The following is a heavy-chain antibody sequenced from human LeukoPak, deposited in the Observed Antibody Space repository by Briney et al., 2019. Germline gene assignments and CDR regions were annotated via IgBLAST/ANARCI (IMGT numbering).Heavy chain of an antibody. D-gene: IGHD2-21*02. J-gene: IGHJ4*02. V-gene: IGHV3-30*18. Sequence: GRSLRLSCAASGFTFSSYGMHWVRQAPGKGLEWVAVISYDGSNKYYADSVKGRFTISRDNSKETLNLQMNGLRAEDTAIYYCAKVWEAYCGGDCFSPFDYWGQGTLVTVSS. CDR2: ISYDGSNK. CDR1: GFTFSSYG. CDR3: AKVWEAYCGGDCFSPFDY.